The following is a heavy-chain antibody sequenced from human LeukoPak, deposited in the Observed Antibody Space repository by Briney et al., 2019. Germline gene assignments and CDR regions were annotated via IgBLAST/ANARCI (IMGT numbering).Heavy chain of an antibody. D-gene: IGHD2-15*01. CDR1: GYTFTGYY. Sequence: ASVKVSCKASGYTFTGYYMHWVRQAPGQGLEWMGIINPSGGSTSYAQKFQGRVTMTRDTSTSTVYMELSSLRSEDTAVYYCAREGYCSGGSCYSDAFDIWGQGTMVTVSS. CDR2: INPSGGST. V-gene: IGHV1-46*01. CDR3: AREGYCSGGSCYSDAFDI. J-gene: IGHJ3*02.